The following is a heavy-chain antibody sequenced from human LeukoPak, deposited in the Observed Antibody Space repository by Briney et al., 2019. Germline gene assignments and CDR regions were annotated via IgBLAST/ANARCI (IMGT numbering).Heavy chain of an antibody. V-gene: IGHV1-2*02. CDR2: INPNSGGT. D-gene: IGHD3-16*01. CDR1: GYTFTGYY. J-gene: IGHJ6*03. CDR3: ARDLAYPYYMDV. Sequence: ASVKVSCKASGYTFTGYYMHWVRQAPGQGLEWMGWINPNSGGTSYSQKFQGRVTMTRDTSISTAYMELTRLRSDDTAVYYCARDLAYPYYMDVWGKGTTVTISS.